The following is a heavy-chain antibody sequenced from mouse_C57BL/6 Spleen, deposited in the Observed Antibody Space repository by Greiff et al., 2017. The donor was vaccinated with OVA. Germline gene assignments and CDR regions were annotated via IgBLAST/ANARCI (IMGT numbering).Heavy chain of an antibody. V-gene: IGHV14-2*01. CDR2: IDPEDGET. J-gene: IGHJ3*01. D-gene: IGHD2-1*01. CDR1: GFNIKDYY. Sequence: EVKLMESGAELVKPGASVKLSCTASGFNIKDYYMHWVKQRTEQGLEWIGRIDPEDGETKYAPKFQGKATITADTSSNTAYLQLSSLTSEDTAVYYCAREDGNFLWFAYWGQGTLVTVSA. CDR3: AREDGNFLWFAY.